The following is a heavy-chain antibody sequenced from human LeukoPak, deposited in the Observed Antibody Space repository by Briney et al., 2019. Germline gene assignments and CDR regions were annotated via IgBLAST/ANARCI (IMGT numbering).Heavy chain of an antibody. J-gene: IGHJ3*02. CDR3: AKAKVYSYGAGSYDAFDI. CDR2: ISYDGGNK. D-gene: IGHD5-18*01. CDR1: GFTFSRYG. V-gene: IGHV3-30*18. Sequence: PGRSLRLSCAASGFTFSRYGMHWVRQAPGKGLEWMAVISYDGGNKYYEDSVKGRFTISRDNSKNTLYLQMNSLRAEDTAVYYCAKAKVYSYGAGSYDAFDIWGQGTMVTVSS.